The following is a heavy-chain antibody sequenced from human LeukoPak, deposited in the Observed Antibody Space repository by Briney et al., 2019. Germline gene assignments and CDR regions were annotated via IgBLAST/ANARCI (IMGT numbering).Heavy chain of an antibody. D-gene: IGHD6-19*01. CDR3: ASGRGAVANFDY. J-gene: IGHJ4*02. CDR2: IYYSGST. CDR1: GGSISSGGYY. Sequence: SETLSLTCTVSGGSISSGGYYWSWIRQHPGKGLEWIGYIYYSGSTYYNPSLKSRVTISVDTSKNQFSLKLSSVTAADTAVYYCASGRGAVANFDYWGQGTLVTVSS. V-gene: IGHV4-31*03.